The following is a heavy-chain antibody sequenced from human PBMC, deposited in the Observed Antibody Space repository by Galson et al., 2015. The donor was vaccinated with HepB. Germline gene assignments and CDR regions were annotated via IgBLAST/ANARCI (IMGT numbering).Heavy chain of an antibody. V-gene: IGHV3-43*01. CDR1: GFTFDDYT. CDR3: AKDMGRYWVNYYYSGTHV. J-gene: IGHJ6*02. Sequence: SLRLSCAASGFTFDDYTMHWVRQAPGKGLEWVSLISWDGGSTYYADSVKGRFTISRDNSKNSLYLQMNSLRTEDTALYYCAKDMGRYWVNYYYSGTHVRGPGTTVPASS. CDR2: ISWDGGST. D-gene: IGHD3-9*01.